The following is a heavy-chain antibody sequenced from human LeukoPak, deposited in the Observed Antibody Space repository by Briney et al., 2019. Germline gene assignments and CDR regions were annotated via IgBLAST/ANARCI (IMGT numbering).Heavy chain of an antibody. CDR2: IYSGGST. Sequence: PGGSLRLSCVVSGFTVTSHYMNWVRQAPGKGLEWVSVIYSGGSTFYADSVKGRFTISRNKSKNTVYLQMNSLRDEDTAVYYCAREPFPNDYDSSGYYFDSWGQGTLVTVSS. J-gene: IGHJ4*02. CDR3: AREPFPNDYDSSGYYFDS. V-gene: IGHV3-53*01. CDR1: GFTVTSHY. D-gene: IGHD3-22*01.